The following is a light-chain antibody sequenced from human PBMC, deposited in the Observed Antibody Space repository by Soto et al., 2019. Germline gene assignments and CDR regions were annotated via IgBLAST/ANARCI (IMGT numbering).Light chain of an antibody. Sequence: EIVMAQSPATQSVSPGERVTLSCGASQFISNSLAWYQQKPGQAPRLLIYGASTRATGIPARFSGSGSGTEFTLTISSLQSEDFAVYYCQQYNNWPPITFGQGTRLEI. V-gene: IGKV3-15*01. CDR1: QFISNS. CDR3: QQYNNWPPIT. CDR2: GAS. J-gene: IGKJ5*01.